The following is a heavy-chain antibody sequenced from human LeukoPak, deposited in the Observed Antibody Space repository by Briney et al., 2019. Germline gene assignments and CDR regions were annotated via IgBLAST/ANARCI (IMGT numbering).Heavy chain of an antibody. Sequence: PGGSLRLSCAASGFTFSSYSMNWVRQAPGKGLEWISYIRRSNGTIYYADSVKGRFTISRDNAKNSLYLQMNSLRAEDTAVYYCARDDYSNFPYGMDVWGQGTTVTVSS. CDR2: IRRSNGTI. D-gene: IGHD4-11*01. V-gene: IGHV3-48*01. CDR3: ARDDYSNFPYGMDV. CDR1: GFTFSSYS. J-gene: IGHJ6*02.